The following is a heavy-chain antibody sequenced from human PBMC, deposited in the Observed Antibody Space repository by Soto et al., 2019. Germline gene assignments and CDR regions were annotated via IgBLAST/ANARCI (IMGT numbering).Heavy chain of an antibody. CDR1: GYSVSVYG. J-gene: IGHJ5*02. V-gene: IGHV1-3*01. CDR2: INPSNGNT. Sequence: ASVRVSCKASGYSVSVYGINWVRQAPGQRLEWMGWINPSNGNTKYAQKFEGRVTITRDTSASTAYMELSSLRSEDTAVYYCARVGPPADPWGQGTLVTVSS. CDR3: ARVGPPADP.